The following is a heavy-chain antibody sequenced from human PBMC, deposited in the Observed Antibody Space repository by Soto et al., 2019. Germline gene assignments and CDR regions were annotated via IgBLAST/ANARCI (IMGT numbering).Heavy chain of an antibody. J-gene: IGHJ4*02. D-gene: IGHD1-26*01. V-gene: IGHV1-69*02. CDR2: IIPLLGMA. CDR1: GDAFNTYT. CDR3: GRANSGSNQGFDY. Sequence: QVQLVQSGTEVKKPGSSVKVSCKASGDAFNTYTISWVRQAPGQGLEWMGRIIPLLGMADYAQKFQDRVTITADTSTRTAYMYLISLRTEDTAVYYCGRANSGSNQGFDYWGQGTLVTVSS.